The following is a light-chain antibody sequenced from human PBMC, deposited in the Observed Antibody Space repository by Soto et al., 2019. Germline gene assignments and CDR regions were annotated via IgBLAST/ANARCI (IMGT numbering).Light chain of an antibody. Sequence: EIVLTQSPGTLSLSPGERATLSCRATQTIISNFLAWYQQEPGQAPKLVIHGASTRATGIPDRFSGSGSGTDFTLTISRVEPEDFAVYYCQLYGSSPKTFGHGTKVEV. CDR3: QLYGSSPKT. CDR2: GAS. CDR1: QTIISNF. J-gene: IGKJ1*01. V-gene: IGKV3-20*01.